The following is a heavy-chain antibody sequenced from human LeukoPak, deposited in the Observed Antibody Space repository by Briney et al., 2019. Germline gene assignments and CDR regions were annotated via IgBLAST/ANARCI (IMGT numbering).Heavy chain of an antibody. CDR2: ISGSGGST. Sequence: AGGSLRLSCAASGFTFSSYAMSWVRQAPGKGLEWVSAISGSGGSTYYADSVKGRLTISRDNSKNTLYLQMNSLRAEDTAVYYCAKEFGVCGSGSYYNPFWFDPWGQGTLVTVSS. V-gene: IGHV3-23*01. CDR1: GFTFSSYA. J-gene: IGHJ5*02. D-gene: IGHD3-10*01. CDR3: AKEFGVCGSGSYYNPFWFDP.